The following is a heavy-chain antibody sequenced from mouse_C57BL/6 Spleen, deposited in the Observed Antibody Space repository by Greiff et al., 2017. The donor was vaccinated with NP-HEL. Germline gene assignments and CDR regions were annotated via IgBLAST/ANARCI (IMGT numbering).Heavy chain of an antibody. D-gene: IGHD1-1*01. CDR1: GFSLTSYG. J-gene: IGHJ4*01. V-gene: IGHV2-2*01. Sequence: VQLVESGPGLVQPSQSLSITCTVSGFSLTSYGVHWVRQSPGKGLEWLGVIWSGGSTDYNAAFISRLSISKDNSKSQVFFKMNSLQADDTAIYYWARRDTTVVVYAMDYWGQGTSVTVSS. CDR3: ARRDTTVVVYAMDY. CDR2: IWSGGST.